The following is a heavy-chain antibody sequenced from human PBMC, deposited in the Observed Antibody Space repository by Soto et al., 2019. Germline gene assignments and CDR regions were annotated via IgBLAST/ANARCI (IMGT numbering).Heavy chain of an antibody. D-gene: IGHD3-22*01. J-gene: IGHJ5*01. CDR3: ARDFYDSVGYTWFDS. CDR2: IHNSGTS. Sequence: XETLSLTCTVSGYTSTSYYWGWIRQAPGKGLEWIGHIHNSGTSTHNPSLNGRVTISIDMSKKQFSLKLTSLTSADTAVYYCARDFYDSVGYTWFDSWSQGNLVTVSS. V-gene: IGHV4-59*01. CDR1: GYTSTSYY.